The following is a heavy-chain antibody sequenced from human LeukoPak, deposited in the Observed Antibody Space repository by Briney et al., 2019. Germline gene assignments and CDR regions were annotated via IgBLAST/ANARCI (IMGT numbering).Heavy chain of an antibody. CDR2: ISSSGSTI. J-gene: IGHJ4*02. D-gene: IGHD1-26*01. V-gene: IGHV3-48*03. Sequence: GGSLRLSCAASGFTFSSYEMNWVRQAPGKGLEWVSYISSSGSTIYYAGSVKGRFTISRDNSKNTLYLQMNSLRAEDTAVYYCARSASGGSYASFDYWGQGTLVTVSS. CDR3: ARSASGGSYASFDY. CDR1: GFTFSSYE.